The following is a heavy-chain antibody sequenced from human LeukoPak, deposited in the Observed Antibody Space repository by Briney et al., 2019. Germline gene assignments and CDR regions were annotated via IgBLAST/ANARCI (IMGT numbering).Heavy chain of an antibody. Sequence: SVMVSCKTSGGTFSSSAITWVRQAPGQGLEWMGRIIPVLNTTSYAQKFQGRVTITADTSTSTVYMELSSLRSEETAVYYCARDQGLTAPPPYGLDVWGHGTTDIVSS. CDR3: ARDQGLTAPPPYGLDV. CDR2: IIPVLNTT. V-gene: IGHV1-69*04. D-gene: IGHD5-18*01. CDR1: GGTFSSSA. J-gene: IGHJ6*02.